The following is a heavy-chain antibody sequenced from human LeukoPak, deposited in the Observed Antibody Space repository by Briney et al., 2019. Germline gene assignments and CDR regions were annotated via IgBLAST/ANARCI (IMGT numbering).Heavy chain of an antibody. CDR1: GFTFNGFG. CDR2: IRHDGSNI. V-gene: IGHV3-33*01. J-gene: IGHJ4*02. Sequence: PGRSLRLSCVGSGFTFNGFGMRWVRQAPGKGLEWVAVIRHDGSNIYYADSVRGRLTISRDNSKNTLNLQMSDLRAEDTAVYYCARDGVGTTLFFGYLDYWGPGTLVTVSS. CDR3: ARDGVGTTLFFGYLDY. D-gene: IGHD1-26*01.